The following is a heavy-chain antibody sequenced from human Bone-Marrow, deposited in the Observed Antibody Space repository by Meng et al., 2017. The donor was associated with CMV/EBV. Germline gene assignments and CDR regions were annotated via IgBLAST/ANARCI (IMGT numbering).Heavy chain of an antibody. CDR2: ISWNSDSI. CDR1: GFTFDDYA. J-gene: IGHJ6*02. CDR3: ARDARLDVDTAMPGLGYCSGGSCRRGGMDV. D-gene: IGHD2-15*01. V-gene: IGHV3-9*01. Sequence: GGSLRLSCAASGFTFDDYAMYWVRQGPGKGLEWVSSISWNSDSIDYADSVKGRFSISRDNAKNSLYLQMNSLRAEDTAVYYCARDARLDVDTAMPGLGYCSGGSCRRGGMDVWGQGTTVTVS.